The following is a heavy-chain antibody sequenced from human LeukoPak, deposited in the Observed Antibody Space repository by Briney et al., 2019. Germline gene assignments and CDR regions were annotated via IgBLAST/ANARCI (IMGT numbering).Heavy chain of an antibody. V-gene: IGHV5-51*01. Sequence: GESLKISCKGSEYRFTTYWIGWVRQLPGKGLEWMGIFFPGDSDSSYSPSFQGQVTISADKSFNTAYLQWSSLKASDTAMYYCATSESQTRFDYWGQGTLVTVSS. CDR3: ATSESQTRFDY. CDR2: FFPGDSDS. CDR1: EYRFTTYW. D-gene: IGHD1/OR15-1a*01. J-gene: IGHJ4*02.